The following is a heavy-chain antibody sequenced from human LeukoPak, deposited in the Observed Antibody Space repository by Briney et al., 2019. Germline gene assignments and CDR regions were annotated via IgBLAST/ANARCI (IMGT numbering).Heavy chain of an antibody. J-gene: IGHJ6*02. CDR3: AGQGAGGYSSSWYVMDV. CDR1: GGSISSYY. CDR2: IYYSGST. V-gene: IGHV4-59*08. D-gene: IGHD6-13*01. Sequence: SETLSLTCTVSGGSISSYYWSWIRQPPGKGLEWIGYIYYSGSTNYNPSLKSRVTISVDTSKNQFSLKLSSVTAADTAVYYCAGQGAGGYSSSWYVMDVWGQGTTVTVSS.